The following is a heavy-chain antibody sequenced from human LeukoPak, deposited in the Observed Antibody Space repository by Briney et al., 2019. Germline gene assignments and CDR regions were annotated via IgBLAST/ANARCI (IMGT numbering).Heavy chain of an antibody. V-gene: IGHV4-38-2*02. CDR3: ASAVVTPGSYYFDS. Sequence: PSETLSLTCTVSGYSISSGYYWGWIRQPPGKGLEWIGSIYHSGRTFYNPSLKSRVTISVDTSKNQFSLKLSSVTAADTAVYYCASAVVTPGSYYFDSWGQGTLVTVSS. D-gene: IGHD4-23*01. J-gene: IGHJ4*02. CDR2: IYHSGRT. CDR1: GYSISSGYY.